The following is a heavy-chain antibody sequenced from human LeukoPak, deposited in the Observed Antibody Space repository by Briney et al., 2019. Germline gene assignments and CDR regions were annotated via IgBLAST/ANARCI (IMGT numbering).Heavy chain of an antibody. J-gene: IGHJ4*02. V-gene: IGHV4-59*08. CDR3: ARAPWLVNGYYFDY. CDR1: GGSISSYY. Sequence: PSETLSLTCTVSGGSISSYYWSWIRQPPGKGLEWIGYMYYSGSTNYNPSFKSRVTISVDMSKNQFSLKLSSVTAADTAVYYCARAPWLVNGYYFDYRDQGTLVTVSS. CDR2: MYYSGST. D-gene: IGHD6-19*01.